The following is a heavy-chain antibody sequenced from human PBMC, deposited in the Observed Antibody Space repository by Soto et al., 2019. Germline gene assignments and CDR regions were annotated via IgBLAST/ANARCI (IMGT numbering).Heavy chain of an antibody. CDR2: IWYDGSNK. Sequence: GGSLRLSCAASGFTFSSYGMHWVRQAPGKGLEWVAVIWYDGSNKYYADSVKGRFTISRDNSKNTLYLQMNSLRAEDTAVYYCARAGHGSGSHPLQWYYYYYYGMDVWGQGTTVTVSS. D-gene: IGHD3-10*01. V-gene: IGHV3-33*01. J-gene: IGHJ6*02. CDR3: ARAGHGSGSHPLQWYYYYYYGMDV. CDR1: GFTFSSYG.